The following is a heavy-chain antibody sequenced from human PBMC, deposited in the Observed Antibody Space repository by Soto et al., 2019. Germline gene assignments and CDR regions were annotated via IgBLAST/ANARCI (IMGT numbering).Heavy chain of an antibody. Sequence: QVRLVESGGGVVQPGRYLRLSCVASGFTFNNYGIHWVRQAPGKGLEWVTVISSDGNTQYYADSVKGRFTVSRDNSKNTLYLQRRSLRPEDTAVYYCAKEIAVAGDLDYWGHGTLVTVSS. J-gene: IGHJ4*01. CDR1: GFTFNNYG. V-gene: IGHV3-30*18. CDR2: ISSDGNTQ. D-gene: IGHD6-19*01. CDR3: AKEIAVAGDLDY.